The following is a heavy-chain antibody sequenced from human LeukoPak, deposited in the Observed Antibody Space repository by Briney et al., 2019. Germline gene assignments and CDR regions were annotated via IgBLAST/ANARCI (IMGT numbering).Heavy chain of an antibody. Sequence: GGSLRLSCAASGFTFSSYGMHRVRQAPGKGLEWVAVIWYDGSNKYYADSVKGRFTISRDNSKNTLYLQMNSLRAEDTAVYYCARDLLSGSDIPLGAGAYYMDVWGKGTTVTVSS. V-gene: IGHV3-33*01. CDR1: GFTFSSYG. CDR2: IWYDGSNK. D-gene: IGHD3-10*01. CDR3: ARDLLSGSDIPLGAGAYYMDV. J-gene: IGHJ6*03.